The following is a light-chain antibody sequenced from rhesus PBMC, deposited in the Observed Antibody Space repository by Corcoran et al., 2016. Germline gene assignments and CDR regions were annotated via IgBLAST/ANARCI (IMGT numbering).Light chain of an antibody. CDR1: QGITND. V-gene: IGKV1-25*01. J-gene: IGKJ2*01. CDR2: EAS. CDR3: QHYYSTPYS. Sequence: DIQMTQSPSSLSASVGDRVTITCRASQGITNDLAWYQQKTGETPKLLIYEASSLQSGIPSRLSGSGSWTDFTLTISSLQSEDFATYYCQHYYSTPYSFGQGTKVEIK.